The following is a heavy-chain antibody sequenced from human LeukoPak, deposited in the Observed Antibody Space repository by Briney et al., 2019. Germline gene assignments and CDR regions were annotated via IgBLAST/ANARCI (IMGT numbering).Heavy chain of an antibody. CDR3: ATWGWEGYSSSWYYFDY. J-gene: IGHJ4*02. CDR1: GYTLTELS. V-gene: IGHV1-24*01. Sequence: GASVKVSCKVSGYTLTELSMHWVRQAPGKGLEWMGGFDPEDGETIYAQKFQGRVTMTEDTSTGTAYMELSSLRSEDTAVCYCATWGWEGYSSSWYYFDYWGQGTLVTVSS. D-gene: IGHD6-13*01. CDR2: FDPEDGET.